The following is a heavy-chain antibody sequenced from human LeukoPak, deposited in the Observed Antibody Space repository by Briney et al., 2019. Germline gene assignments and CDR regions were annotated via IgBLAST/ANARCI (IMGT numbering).Heavy chain of an antibody. CDR3: ARGPGSSGGAYVGDY. J-gene: IGHJ4*01. D-gene: IGHD3-22*01. CDR2: IDGGGNNR. Sequence: GGSLRPSCAASGFTFSNYWMHWVRQVPGKGLVWVSRIDGGGNNRNYADSVKGRFSISRDNVKSTLYLQMNSLRAEDTAVYYCARGPGSSGGAYVGDYWGHGTLVTVSS. V-gene: IGHV3-74*01. CDR1: GFTFSNYW.